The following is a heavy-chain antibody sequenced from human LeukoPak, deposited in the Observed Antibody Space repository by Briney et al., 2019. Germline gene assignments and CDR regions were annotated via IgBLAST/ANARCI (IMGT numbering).Heavy chain of an antibody. J-gene: IGHJ4*02. D-gene: IGHD2-8*02. CDR3: ARGSTGGSLEIDY. V-gene: IGHV1-18*01. Sequence: ASVKVSCKASGYTFNTYGIIWVLQAPGQGLEWMGGISADNGDTSYAQKLQGRFTLTRDASTSTPYMELRSLRADDTAVYYCARGSTGGSLEIDYWGQGTLVTVSS. CDR1: GYTFNTYG. CDR2: ISADNGDT.